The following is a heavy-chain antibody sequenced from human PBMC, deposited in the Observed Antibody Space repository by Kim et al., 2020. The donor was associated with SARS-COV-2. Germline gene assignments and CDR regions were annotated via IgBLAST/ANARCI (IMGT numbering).Heavy chain of an antibody. D-gene: IGHD5-18*01. CDR3: ARGSHTTIEAFN. J-gene: IGHJ3*01. Sequence: NYNPSLKSRVTISVDTSKNQFSLKLSSVTAADTAVYYCARGSHTTIEAFNWGQGTMVTVSS. V-gene: IGHV4-59*09.